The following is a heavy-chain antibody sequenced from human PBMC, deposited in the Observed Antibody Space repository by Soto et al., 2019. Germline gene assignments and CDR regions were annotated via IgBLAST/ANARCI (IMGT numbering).Heavy chain of an antibody. CDR3: ARVLIYYHSMDV. CDR2: IFYSGST. J-gene: IGHJ6*03. CDR1: GGSITSSSYF. Sequence: QLQLQESGPGLVKPSETLSLTCPVSGGSITSSSYFWGWIRQPPGKGLEWIGNIFYSGSTYYNPSLKSRVTISVDTSKNQFSLKLTSVTAADTAMYYCARVLIYYHSMDVWGKGTTVTV. V-gene: IGHV4-39*01.